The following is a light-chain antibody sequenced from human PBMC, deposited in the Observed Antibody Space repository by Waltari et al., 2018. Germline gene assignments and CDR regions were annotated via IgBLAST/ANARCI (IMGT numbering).Light chain of an antibody. CDR3: AAWDDSVNAYV. CDR1: ASSVGDNT. CDR2: END. J-gene: IGLJ1*01. Sequence: QSVLTQPPSVSKTPGERVTISCSGSASSVGDNTVDWYQQLPGAAPRLLIYENDDRPSGVPDRFSGSKSGTSASLAITGLQSEDEADYYCAAWDDSVNAYVFGTGTTVTVL. V-gene: IGLV1-44*01.